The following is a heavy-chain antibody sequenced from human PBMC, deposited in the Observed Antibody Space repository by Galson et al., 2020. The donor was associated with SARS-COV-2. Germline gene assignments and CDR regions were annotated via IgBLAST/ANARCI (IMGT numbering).Heavy chain of an antibody. CDR2: ISSSSSYT. J-gene: IGHJ2*01. Sequence: GGSLRLSCAASGFTFSDYYMSWIRQAPGKGLEWVSYISSSSSYTNYADSVKGRFTISRDNAKNSLYLQMNSLRAEDTAVYYCARDSLLYCTNGVCSDWYFDLWGRGTLVTVSS. CDR3: ARDSLLYCTNGVCSDWYFDL. CDR1: GFTFSDYY. D-gene: IGHD2-8*01. V-gene: IGHV3-11*06.